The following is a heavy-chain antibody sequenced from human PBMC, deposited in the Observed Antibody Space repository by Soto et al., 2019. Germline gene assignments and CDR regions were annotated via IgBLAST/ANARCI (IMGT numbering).Heavy chain of an antibody. V-gene: IGHV3-23*01. D-gene: IGHD5-18*01. J-gene: IGHJ3*02. CDR1: GFTFSSYA. CDR2: ISGSGGST. Sequence: HPGGSLRLSCAASGFTFSSYAMSWVRQAPGKGLEWVSAISGSGGSTYYADSVKGRFTISRDNSKNTLYLQMNSLRAEDTAVYYCAKDGSWLLWLQGGHDAFDIWGQGTMVTVSS. CDR3: AKDGSWLLWLQGGHDAFDI.